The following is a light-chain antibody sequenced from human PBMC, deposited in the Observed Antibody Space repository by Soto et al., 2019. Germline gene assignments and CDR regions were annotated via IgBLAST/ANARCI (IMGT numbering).Light chain of an antibody. Sequence: QSVLTQPPSASGTPGQRVTMSCSGSRSNIGSNTVNWYQQLPGTAPNLLIYSNNQRPSGVPDRFSGSKSGTSASLAISGLQSEDEADYYCAAWDDSLNGVLFGGGTKLT. CDR1: RSNIGSNT. CDR2: SNN. CDR3: AAWDDSLNGVL. J-gene: IGLJ2*01. V-gene: IGLV1-44*01.